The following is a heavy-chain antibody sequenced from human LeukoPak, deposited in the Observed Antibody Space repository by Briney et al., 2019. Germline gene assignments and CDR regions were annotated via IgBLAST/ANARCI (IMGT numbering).Heavy chain of an antibody. CDR2: ISGSDGSA. J-gene: IGHJ4*02. CDR1: GCTFSSYA. CDR3: ARDSHYATSGWDFDY. Sequence: PGGSLRLSCAASGCTFSSYAMSWVRQAPGKGLEWVSAISGSDGSAYYADSVKGRFTISRDNSKNTVYLQMNSLRAEDTAVYYCARDSHYATSGWDFDYWGQGTLVTVSS. V-gene: IGHV3-23*01. D-gene: IGHD6-19*01.